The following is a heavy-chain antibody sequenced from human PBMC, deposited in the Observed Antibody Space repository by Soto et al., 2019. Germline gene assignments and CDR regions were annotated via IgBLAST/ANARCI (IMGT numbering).Heavy chain of an antibody. CDR2: IYHSGST. Sequence: PSETLSLTCAVSGGSISSSNWWSWVRQPPGKGLEWIGEIYHSGSTNYNPSLKSRVTISVDKSKNQFSLKLSSVTAADTAVYYCARVEGGAAAGIFVNNWFDPWGQGTLVTVSS. J-gene: IGHJ5*02. V-gene: IGHV4-4*02. D-gene: IGHD6-13*01. CDR3: ARVEGGAAAGIFVNNWFDP. CDR1: GGSISSSNW.